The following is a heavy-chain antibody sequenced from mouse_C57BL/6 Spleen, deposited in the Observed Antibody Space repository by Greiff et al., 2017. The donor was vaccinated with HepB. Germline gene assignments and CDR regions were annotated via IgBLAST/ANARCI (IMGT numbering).Heavy chain of an antibody. CDR2: IYPESGNT. J-gene: IGHJ4*01. CDR3: ARRGFYYSNYAYDREY. Sequence: VQLQQSGAELVRPGASVKLSCKASGYTFTDYYINWVKQRPGQGLEWIARIYPESGNTYYNEKFKGKATLTAEKSSNTAYMQLSRLTSEDSAVYFCARRGFYYSNYAYDREYGGKRTSDTV. V-gene: IGHV1-76*01. CDR1: GYTFTDYY. D-gene: IGHD2-5*01.